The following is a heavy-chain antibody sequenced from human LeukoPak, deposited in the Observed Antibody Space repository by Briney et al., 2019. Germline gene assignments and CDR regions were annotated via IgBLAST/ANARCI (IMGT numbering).Heavy chain of an antibody. Sequence: GESLRLSCEGSGYSFTNYWISWVRQKPGRGLDWMARIDPSDSQPNYNPAFRGHVTVSVDKSISTAYLQWSSLEASDTANYYCARRNRDKAISLDLWGRGTMVTVSS. CDR1: GYSFTNYW. V-gene: IGHV5-10-1*01. J-gene: IGHJ2*01. CDR3: ARRNRDKAISLDL. CDR2: IDPSDSQP. D-gene: IGHD1-14*01.